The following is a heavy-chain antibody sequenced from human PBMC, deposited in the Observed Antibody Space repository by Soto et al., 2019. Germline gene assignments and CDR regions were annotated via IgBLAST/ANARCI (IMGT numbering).Heavy chain of an antibody. J-gene: IGHJ6*02. D-gene: IGHD6-13*01. CDR2: ISSSSSYI. V-gene: IGHV3-21*01. CDR3: ARYPPVRYSSSYYYYGMDV. Sequence: EVQLVESGGGLVKPGGSLRLSCAASGFTFSSYSMNWVRQAPGKGLEWVSSISSSSSYIYYADSVKGRFTISRDNAKNSLYLQMNSLRAEDTAVYYCARYPPVRYSSSYYYYGMDVWGQGTTVTVSS. CDR1: GFTFSSYS.